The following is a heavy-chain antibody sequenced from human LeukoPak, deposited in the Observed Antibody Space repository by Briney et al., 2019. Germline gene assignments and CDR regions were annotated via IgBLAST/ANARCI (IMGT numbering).Heavy chain of an antibody. Sequence: SETLSLTCTVSGGSMSSYYWSWIRQPAGKGLEWIGRIYTSGSTNYNPSLKSRVTMSVDTSKNQFSLKLSSVTAADTAVYYCARDYNWNEGRYYYYYMDVWGKGTTVTVSS. CDR1: GGSMSSYY. D-gene: IGHD1-1*01. CDR3: ARDYNWNEGRYYYYYMDV. J-gene: IGHJ6*03. V-gene: IGHV4-4*07. CDR2: IYTSGST.